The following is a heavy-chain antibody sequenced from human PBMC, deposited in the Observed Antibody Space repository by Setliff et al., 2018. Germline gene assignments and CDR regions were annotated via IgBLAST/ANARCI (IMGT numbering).Heavy chain of an antibody. CDR1: GFSFLTYS. Sequence: GSLRLSCTASGFSFLTYSMTWVRQAPGKGLEWVSYIRSGGTVHYADSVKGRFTISRDNSKNTLYLQMSSLRAEDTAVYYCAKEYYYDSTGLDYWGQGTLVTVSS. CDR3: AKEYYYDSTGLDY. J-gene: IGHJ4*02. V-gene: IGHV3-48*01. D-gene: IGHD3-22*01. CDR2: IRSGGTV.